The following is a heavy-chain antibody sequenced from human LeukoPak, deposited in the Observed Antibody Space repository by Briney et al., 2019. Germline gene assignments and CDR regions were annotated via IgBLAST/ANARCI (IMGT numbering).Heavy chain of an antibody. D-gene: IGHD5/OR15-5a*01. J-gene: IGHJ4*02. CDR1: WHSIYSGGNF. CDR2: IYYTRTA. CDR3: AREGTHPVYDV. Sequence: SETLSLTCTGSWHSIYSGGNFWPSLRQHPGKGLEYIGYIYYTRTASYNPSLQSRVVMSANTSTKQFSLRLSSVTAADTAVYFCAREGTHPVYDVWGPGSLVTVSS. V-gene: IGHV4-31*03.